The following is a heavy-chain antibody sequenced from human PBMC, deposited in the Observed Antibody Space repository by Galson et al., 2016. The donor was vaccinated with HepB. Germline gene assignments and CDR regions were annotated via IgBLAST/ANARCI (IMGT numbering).Heavy chain of an antibody. CDR2: VSWVDDK. D-gene: IGHD3-3*01. J-gene: IGHJ4*02. CDR1: GFSVTSSGEG. Sequence: PALVKPTQTLTLTCTFSGFSVTSSGEGVGWIRQPPGKALEWLAHVSWVDDKRFSPSLQNRLTITKDTSKNQVGLTMTNMDPVETATYYCAHISRITFFGLTYYCDFWGPGALVTVSS. CDR3: AHISRITFFGLTYYCDF. V-gene: IGHV2-5*02.